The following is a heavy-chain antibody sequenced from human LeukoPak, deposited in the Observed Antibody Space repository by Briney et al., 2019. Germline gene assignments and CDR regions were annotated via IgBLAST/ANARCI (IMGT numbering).Heavy chain of an antibody. V-gene: IGHV3-23*01. CDR3: AKDQDYRRGAFDI. CDR1: GFTFSNYA. Sequence: GGSLRLSCAASGFTFSNYAVSWVRQAPGKGREWVSRNSGSEGSIYYADSVKGWFTVSRDNYKNTLYVQMHSLRAEDTAVYYCAKDQDYRRGAFDIWGQGTMVTVSS. CDR2: NSGSEGSI. J-gene: IGHJ3*02. D-gene: IGHD3-10*01.